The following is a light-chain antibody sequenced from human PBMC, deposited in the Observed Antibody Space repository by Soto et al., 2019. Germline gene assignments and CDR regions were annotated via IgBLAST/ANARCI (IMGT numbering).Light chain of an antibody. CDR3: QQYNNAPRT. CDR2: HAS. Sequence: DIQMTQSPSTLPASVGDRVSITCRASQTISSWLAWYQQKPGTAPKLLIYHASTLESGIPSRFSGSGSGTEFTLTISSLQPDEFATYYCQQYNNAPRTFGPGTKVEIK. CDR1: QTISSW. V-gene: IGKV1-5*01. J-gene: IGKJ1*01.